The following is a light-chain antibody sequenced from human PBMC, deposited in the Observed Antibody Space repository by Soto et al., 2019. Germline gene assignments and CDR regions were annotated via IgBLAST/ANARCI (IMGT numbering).Light chain of an antibody. Sequence: QLVLTQSSSASASLGSSVKLTCILSSGHSTYIIAWHQQQPGKAPRFLMTLDRSGSYNRGSGVPDRFSGSSSGADRYLTITNLRIEDEGDYYCETWYSNTHKVFGGGTKLTVL. J-gene: IGLJ3*02. CDR3: ETWYSNTHKV. V-gene: IGLV4-60*02. CDR1: SGHSTYI. CDR2: LDRSGSY.